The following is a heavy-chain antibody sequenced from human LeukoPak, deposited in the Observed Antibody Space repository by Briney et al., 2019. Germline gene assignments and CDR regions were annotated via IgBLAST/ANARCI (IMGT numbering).Heavy chain of an antibody. D-gene: IGHD6-19*01. Sequence: GGSLRLSCAASGFTFSSYCMHWVRQAPGKGLEWVAVIWYDGSNKYYADSVKGRFTISRDNSKNTLYLQMDSLRAEDTAVYYCARVPGVRWLVGFDYWGQGTLVTVSS. J-gene: IGHJ4*02. CDR3: ARVPGVRWLVGFDY. V-gene: IGHV3-33*01. CDR2: IWYDGSNK. CDR1: GFTFSSYC.